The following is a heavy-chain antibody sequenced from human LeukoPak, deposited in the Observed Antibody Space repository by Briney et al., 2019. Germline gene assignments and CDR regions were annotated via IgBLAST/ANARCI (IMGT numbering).Heavy chain of an antibody. Sequence: PGGSLRLSCAASGFTFSNHYMDWVRQAPGKGLEWVGRVRSKANSYTTEYAASVKGRFTISRDDSKNSLYLQMDSLKTEDSAVYYCASHKDRTGYYFDYWGRGALVTVSS. D-gene: IGHD3/OR15-3a*01. CDR1: GFTFSNHY. J-gene: IGHJ4*02. CDR3: ASHKDRTGYYFDY. CDR2: VRSKANSYTT. V-gene: IGHV3-72*01.